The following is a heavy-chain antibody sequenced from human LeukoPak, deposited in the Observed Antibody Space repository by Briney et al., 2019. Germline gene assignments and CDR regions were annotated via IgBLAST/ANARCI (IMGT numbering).Heavy chain of an antibody. V-gene: IGHV3-30*02. D-gene: IGHD3-10*01. CDR2: IRYDGSNK. CDR1: GFTFSSYG. CDR3: AKAGKYGSGSLEY. J-gene: IGHJ4*01. Sequence: GGSLRLSCAASGFTFSSYGMHWVRQAPGKGLEWVAFIRYDGSNKYYADSVKGRFTISRDNSKNTLYLQMNSLRAEDTAVYYYAKAGKYGSGSLEYWGHGTLVIVSS.